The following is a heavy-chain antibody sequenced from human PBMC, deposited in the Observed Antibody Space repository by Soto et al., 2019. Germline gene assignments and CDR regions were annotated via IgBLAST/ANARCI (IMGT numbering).Heavy chain of an antibody. CDR1: GGTFSSYT. CDR3: ARESAVAGTGIDY. V-gene: IGHV1-69*08. Sequence: QVQLVQSGAEVKKPGSSVKVSCKASGGTFSSYTISWVRQAPGQGLEWMGRIIPILGIANYAQKFQGRVTITADNSTSTAYMELSSLRSEDTAVYYCARESAVAGTGIDYWGQGTLVTVSS. J-gene: IGHJ4*02. D-gene: IGHD6-19*01. CDR2: IIPILGIA.